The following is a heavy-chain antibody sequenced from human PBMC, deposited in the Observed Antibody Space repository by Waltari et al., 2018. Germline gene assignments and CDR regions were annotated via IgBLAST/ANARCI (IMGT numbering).Heavy chain of an antibody. CDR2: IYHSGSS. V-gene: IGHV4-4*02. D-gene: IGHD2-2*01. Sequence: QVQLQESGPGLVKPSGTLSLTCAVSGGSISSSNWWSWVRQPPGKGLEWIGEIYHSGSSNYNPSLKSRVTLSVDRSKHEFSLKLSSVTAADTAVYYCARSLGYCSSTSCDYWGQGTLVTVSS. CDR3: ARSLGYCSSTSCDY. J-gene: IGHJ4*02. CDR1: GGSISSSNW.